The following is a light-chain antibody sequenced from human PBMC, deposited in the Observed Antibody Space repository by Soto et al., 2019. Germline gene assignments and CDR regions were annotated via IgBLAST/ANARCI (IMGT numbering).Light chain of an antibody. Sequence: QMTQSPSSLSASVGDRVTITCQASQDITNYLIWYQQKPGKAPKLLIYDASSLGTGVSSRFSGSGSGAHFTLTISSLQPEDIATYCCQQFDSVPCTFGQGTKLEIK. CDR1: QDITNY. J-gene: IGKJ2*02. CDR3: QQFDSVPCT. V-gene: IGKV1-33*01. CDR2: DAS.